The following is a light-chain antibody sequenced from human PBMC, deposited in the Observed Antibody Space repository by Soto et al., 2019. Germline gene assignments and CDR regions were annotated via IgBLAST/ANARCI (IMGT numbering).Light chain of an antibody. J-gene: IGKJ5*01. V-gene: IGKV1-9*01. Sequence: DIHLTQSPSFLSASVGARVPITCLASQGISSSLAWYQQKPGEAPRLLIYAASTLQSGVPSRFSGSGYGTEFTLTISSLQPDDVASYYCQKLHNFPLTFGQGTRLEIK. CDR1: QGISSS. CDR2: AAS. CDR3: QKLHNFPLT.